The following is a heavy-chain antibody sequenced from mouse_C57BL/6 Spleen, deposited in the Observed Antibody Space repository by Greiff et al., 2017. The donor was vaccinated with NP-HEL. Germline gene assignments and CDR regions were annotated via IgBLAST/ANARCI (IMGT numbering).Heavy chain of an antibody. J-gene: IGHJ2*01. Sequence: QVQLQQPGAELVRPGSSVKLSCKASGYTFTSYWMHWVKQRPIQGLEWIGNIDPSDSETHYNQKFKDKATLTVDKSSSTAYMQLSSLTSEDYAVYYCARKGGYYFDYWGQGTTLTVSS. CDR3: ARKGGYYFDY. CDR1: GYTFTSYW. CDR2: IDPSDSET. V-gene: IGHV1-52*01.